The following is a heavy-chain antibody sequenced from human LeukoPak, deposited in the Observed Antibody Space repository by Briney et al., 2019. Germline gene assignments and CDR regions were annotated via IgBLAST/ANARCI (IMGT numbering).Heavy chain of an antibody. CDR3: ASTSNTDYFDY. CDR1: GGSISSSSYY. Sequence: KASETLSLTCTVSGGSISSSSYYWGWIRQPPGKGLEWIGSIYYSGSTYYNPSLKSRVTISVDTSKNQFSLKLSSVTAADTAVYYCASTSNTDYFDYWGQGTLVTVSS. J-gene: IGHJ4*02. CDR2: IYYSGST. V-gene: IGHV4-39*01. D-gene: IGHD2-2*01.